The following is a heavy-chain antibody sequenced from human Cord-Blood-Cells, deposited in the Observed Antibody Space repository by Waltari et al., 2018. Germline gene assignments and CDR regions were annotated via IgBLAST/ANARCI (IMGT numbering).Heavy chain of an antibody. CDR3: ARVCGGDCYDAFDI. CDR2: IKQDGSEK. J-gene: IGHJ3*02. D-gene: IGHD2-21*02. CDR1: GFTFGSDW. V-gene: IGHV3-7*01. Sequence: EVQLVESGGGWVQPGGSLRLSCAASGFTFGSDWMHWVRQATGKGLEWVANIKQDGSEKYYVDSVKGRFTISRDNAKNSLYLQMNSLRAEDTAVYYCARVCGGDCYDAFDIWGQGTMVTVSS.